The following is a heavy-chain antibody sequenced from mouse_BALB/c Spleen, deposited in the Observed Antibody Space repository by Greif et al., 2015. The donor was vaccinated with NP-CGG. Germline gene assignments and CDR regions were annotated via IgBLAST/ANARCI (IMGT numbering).Heavy chain of an antibody. D-gene: IGHD1-1*01. CDR1: EYEFPSHD. Sequence: EVNVVESGGGLVQPGESLKLSRESNEYEFPSHDMSWVRKTPEKRLELVAAINSDGGSTYYPDTMKRRFIISRDNTKKTLYLQMSSLRSEDTALYYCARHYYGSSWYFDVWGAGTTVTVSS. CDR3: ARHYYGSSWYFDV. J-gene: IGHJ1*01. V-gene: IGHV5-2*01. CDR2: INSDGGST.